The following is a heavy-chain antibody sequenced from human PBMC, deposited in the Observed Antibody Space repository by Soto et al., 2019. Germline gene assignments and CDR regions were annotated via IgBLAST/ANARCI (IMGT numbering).Heavy chain of an antibody. CDR1: GFTFSSFW. CDR2: IKPDGREK. D-gene: IGHD4-17*01. Sequence: EVQLVESGGGLVQPGGSLRLSCAPSGFTFSSFWMSWVRQAPGKGLEWVANIKPDGREKNYVDSVKGRFTISRDTAKNSLHLQMNSLRSEDTAVYYCARRPYSDYGDYFDYWGQGTLDTVSS. CDR3: ARRPYSDYGDYFDY. J-gene: IGHJ4*01. V-gene: IGHV3-7*01.